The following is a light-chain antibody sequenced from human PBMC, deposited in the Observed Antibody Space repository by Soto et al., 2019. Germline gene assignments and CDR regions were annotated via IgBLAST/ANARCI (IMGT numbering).Light chain of an antibody. CDR1: QTISTH. CDR3: QQSLTIPYT. J-gene: IGKJ2*01. Sequence: DIQMTQPLSSLSASVRDRVTITCRASQTISTHLNWYQQKPGKAPKLLIYAASTLQSGVPSRFSSSGSGTDFTLTINSLQPEDFATYYCQQSLTIPYTFGQGTKLEIK. CDR2: AAS. V-gene: IGKV1-39*01.